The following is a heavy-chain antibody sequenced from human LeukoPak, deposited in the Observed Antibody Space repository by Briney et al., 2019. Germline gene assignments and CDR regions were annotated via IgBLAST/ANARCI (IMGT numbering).Heavy chain of an antibody. Sequence: GGSLRLSCAASGFTFSSYAMSWVRQAPGKGLEWVSAISGSGGSTYYADSVKGRFTISRDNSKNTLYLQMNSLRAEDTAVYYFEYYGSGSYYNEDDVDIWGQGTMVTVSS. CDR1: GFTFSSYA. CDR3: EYYGSGSYYNEDDVDI. V-gene: IGHV3-23*01. J-gene: IGHJ3*02. CDR2: ISGSGGST. D-gene: IGHD3-10*01.